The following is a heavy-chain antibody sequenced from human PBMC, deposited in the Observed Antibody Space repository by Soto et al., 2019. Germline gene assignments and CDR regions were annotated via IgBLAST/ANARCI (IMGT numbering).Heavy chain of an antibody. CDR1: GFTFSNFV. J-gene: IGHJ6*02. CDR2: ISGSGTST. CDR3: ARGYYGSGSYSLSAKKYYYYGMDV. Sequence: PGGSLRLSCTASGFTFSNFVMSWVRQAPGRGLEWVSAISGSGTSTFYADSVKGRFIISRDNSMDTLYLQLNSLGAEDTAVYYCARGYYGSGSYSLSAKKYYYYGMDVWGQGTTVTVSS. D-gene: IGHD3-10*01. V-gene: IGHV3-23*01.